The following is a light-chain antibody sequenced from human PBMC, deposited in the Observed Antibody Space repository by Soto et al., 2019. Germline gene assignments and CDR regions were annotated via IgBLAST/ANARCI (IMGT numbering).Light chain of an antibody. CDR3: QQYNNWPT. CDR1: ESVVSNY. Sequence: EIVLTQSPGTLSLSPGERATLSCRATESVVSNYLAWYQLKPGQAPRLLIYDASRRATGIPARFSGSGSGTDFTLTISSLQSEDFAVYYCQQYNNWPTFGQGTKVDIK. CDR2: DAS. V-gene: IGKV3D-20*02. J-gene: IGKJ1*01.